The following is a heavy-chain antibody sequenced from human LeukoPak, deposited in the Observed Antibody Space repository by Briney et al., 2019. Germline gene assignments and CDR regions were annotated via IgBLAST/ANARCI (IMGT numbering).Heavy chain of an antibody. Sequence: GGSLRLSCAASGFTFSSYWMHWVRQAPGKGLVWVSRIKTDGSNTNYADSVKGRFTISRDNAKNTLYLQMNSLRAEDTAVYYCARDRVPASYDAFDIWGQGTMVTVSS. CDR2: IKTDGSNT. V-gene: IGHV3-74*01. CDR1: GFTFSSYW. J-gene: IGHJ3*02. CDR3: ARDRVPASYDAFDI.